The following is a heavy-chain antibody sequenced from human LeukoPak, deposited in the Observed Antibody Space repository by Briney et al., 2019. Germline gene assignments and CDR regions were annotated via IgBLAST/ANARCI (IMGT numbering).Heavy chain of an antibody. Sequence: SETLSLTCAVYGGSFSGYYWSWIRQPPGKGLEWIGEINHSGSTNYNPSLQSRVTMSVDTSRNQFSLNLNSVTAADTAVYFCARAWIAASGLNFDYWGQGTLVAVSS. J-gene: IGHJ4*02. D-gene: IGHD6-13*01. CDR3: ARAWIAASGLNFDY. CDR1: GGSFSGYY. CDR2: INHSGST. V-gene: IGHV4-34*01.